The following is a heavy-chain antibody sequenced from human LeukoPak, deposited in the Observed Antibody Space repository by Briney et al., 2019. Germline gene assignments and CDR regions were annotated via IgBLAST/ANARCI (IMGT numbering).Heavy chain of an antibody. D-gene: IGHD6-19*01. CDR2: INPSGGST. CDR1: GYTFTSYY. CDR3: ASMYSSGWPFDY. Sequence: GASVKVSCKASGYTFTSYYMHWVRQAPGQGLEWMGIINPSGGSTSYAQKFQGRVTMTRDTSTSTVYMELSGLRSEDTAVYYCASMYSSGWPFDYWGQGTLVTVSS. V-gene: IGHV1-46*01. J-gene: IGHJ4*02.